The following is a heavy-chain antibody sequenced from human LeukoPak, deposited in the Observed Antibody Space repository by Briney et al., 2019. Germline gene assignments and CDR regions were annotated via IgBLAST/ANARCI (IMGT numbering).Heavy chain of an antibody. CDR3: AKELGSSPALDY. J-gene: IGHJ4*02. D-gene: IGHD6-13*01. V-gene: IGHV3-23*01. CDR1: GFTCSSYA. Sequence: GGSLRLSCAASGFTCSSYAMSWVRQAPGKGLEWASAISGSGGSTYYADSVKGRFTISRDNSKNTLYLQMNSLRAEDTAVYYCAKELGSSPALDYWGQGTLVTVSS. CDR2: ISGSGGST.